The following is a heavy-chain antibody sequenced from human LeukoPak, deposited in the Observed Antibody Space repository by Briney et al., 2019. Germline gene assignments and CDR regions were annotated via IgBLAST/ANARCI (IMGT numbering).Heavy chain of an antibody. Sequence: SETLSLTCTVSGDSINSGGYYWSWIRQPPGKGLEWIGYIHHSGTTYYNASLKSRVTISIDRSKDEISLKLSSVTAADTAVYYCARSRLRPYYYYMDVWGKGTTVTVSS. CDR3: ARSRLRPYYYYMDV. D-gene: IGHD2-15*01. J-gene: IGHJ6*03. CDR1: GDSINSGGYY. CDR2: IHHSGTT. V-gene: IGHV4-30-2*01.